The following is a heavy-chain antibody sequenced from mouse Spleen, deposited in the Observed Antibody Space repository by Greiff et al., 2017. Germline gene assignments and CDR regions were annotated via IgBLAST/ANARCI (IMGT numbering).Heavy chain of an antibody. CDR2: IWSDGST. CDR1: GFSLTSYG. V-gene: IGHV2-6-1*01. CDR3: ARHEGLLRAMDY. D-gene: IGHD1-1*01. Sequence: VMLVESGPGLVAPSQSLSITCTISGFSLTSYGVHWVRQPPGKGLEWLVVIWSDGSTTYNSALKSRLSISKDNSKSQVFLKMNSLQTDDTAMYYCARHEGLLRAMDYWGQGTSVTVSS. J-gene: IGHJ4*01.